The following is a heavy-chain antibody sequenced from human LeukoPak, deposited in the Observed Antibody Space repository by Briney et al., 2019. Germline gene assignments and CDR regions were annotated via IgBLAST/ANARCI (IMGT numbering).Heavy chain of an antibody. CDR2: ISSSSSYI. J-gene: IGHJ4*02. Sequence: PGGSLRLSCAASGFTFSSYSMNWVRQAPGKGLEWVSSISSSSSYIYYVDSVKGRFTISRDNAKNSLYLQMNSLRAEDTAVYYCARGRVPAALTDYWGQGTLVTVSS. CDR1: GFTFSSYS. D-gene: IGHD2-2*01. V-gene: IGHV3-21*01. CDR3: ARGRVPAALTDY.